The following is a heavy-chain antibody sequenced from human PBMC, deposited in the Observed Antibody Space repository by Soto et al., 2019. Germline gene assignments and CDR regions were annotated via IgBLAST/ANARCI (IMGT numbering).Heavy chain of an antibody. CDR3: ARDLLHIITIFPPRHRIYYGMDV. J-gene: IGHJ6*02. CDR2: INPNSGGT. D-gene: IGHD3-3*01. V-gene: IGHV1-2*04. CDR1: GYTFTGYY. Sequence: QVQLVQSGAEVMKPGASVKVSCKASGYTFTGYYMHWVRQAPGQGPEWMGWINPNSGGTNYAQKLQDWVTMTKDTSISTDYMDLSRLRADDTAVYYCARDLLHIITIFPPRHRIYYGMDVWGQGTTVTVSS.